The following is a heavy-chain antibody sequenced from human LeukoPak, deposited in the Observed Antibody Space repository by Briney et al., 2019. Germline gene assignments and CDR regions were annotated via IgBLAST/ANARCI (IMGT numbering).Heavy chain of an antibody. CDR1: GGTFSSYA. D-gene: IGHD4-17*01. CDR3: ARDYGDHKDLFYYYGMDV. J-gene: IGHJ6*02. V-gene: IGHV1-69*13. Sequence: SVTVSCTASGGTFSSYAISWVRQAPGQGLEWMGGIIPIFGTANYAQKFQGRVTITADESTSTAYMELSSLRSEDTAVYYCARDYGDHKDLFYYYGMDVWGQGTTVTVSS. CDR2: IIPIFGTA.